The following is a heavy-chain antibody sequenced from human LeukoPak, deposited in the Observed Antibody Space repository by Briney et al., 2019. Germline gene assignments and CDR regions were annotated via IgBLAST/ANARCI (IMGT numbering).Heavy chain of an antibody. CDR1: GFTFSSYS. D-gene: IGHD1-20*01. CDR3: ARDNNWAFDY. J-gene: IGHJ4*02. V-gene: IGHV3-48*02. Sequence: PGGSLRLSCAASGFTFSSYSMNWVRQAPGKGLEWVSYIRSSSTIYYADSVKGRFTISRDNAKNSLYLQMDSLRDEDTAVYYCARDNNWAFDYWGQGTLVTVSS. CDR2: IRSSSTI.